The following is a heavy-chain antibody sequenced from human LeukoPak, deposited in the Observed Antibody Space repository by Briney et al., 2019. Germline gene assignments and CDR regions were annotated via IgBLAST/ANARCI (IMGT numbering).Heavy chain of an antibody. CDR1: GVSVSSGSYY. Sequence: SETLSLTCTVSGVSVSSGSYYWSWIRQPPGKGLEWIGYIYYSGSTNYNPSLKSRVTISVDTSKNQFSLKLSSVTAADTAVYYCASYYYGSGSYAHNWFDPWGQGTLVTVSS. CDR3: ASYYYGSGSYAHNWFDP. D-gene: IGHD3-10*01. CDR2: IYYSGST. V-gene: IGHV4-61*01. J-gene: IGHJ5*02.